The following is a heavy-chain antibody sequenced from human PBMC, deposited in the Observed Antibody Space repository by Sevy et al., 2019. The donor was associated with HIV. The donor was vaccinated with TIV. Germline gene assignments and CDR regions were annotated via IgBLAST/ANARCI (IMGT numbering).Heavy chain of an antibody. D-gene: IGHD2-2*01. CDR3: ARDCSSTSCQNFDY. V-gene: IGHV1-2*02. CDR1: GYTFTGYY. J-gene: IGHJ4*02. Sequence: ASVKVSCKASGYTFTGYYMHWVRQAPGQGLEWMGWINPNSGGTNYAQKFQGRVTMTRDTSISTAYMELSRLRSDDTAVYYCARDCSSTSCQNFDYWGQRTLVTVSS. CDR2: INPNSGGT.